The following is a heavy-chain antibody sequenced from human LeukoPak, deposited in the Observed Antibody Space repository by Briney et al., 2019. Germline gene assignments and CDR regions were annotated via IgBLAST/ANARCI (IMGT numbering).Heavy chain of an antibody. Sequence: SETLSLTCTVSGGSISSSSYYWGWIRQPPGKGLEWIGYIYYSGSTNYNPSLKSRVTISVDTSKNQFSLKLSSVTAADTAVYYCARDGRYFDWLGPNYYGMDVWGQGTTVTVSS. J-gene: IGHJ6*02. D-gene: IGHD3-9*01. CDR1: GGSISSSSYY. CDR3: ARDGRYFDWLGPNYYGMDV. V-gene: IGHV4-61*01. CDR2: IYYSGST.